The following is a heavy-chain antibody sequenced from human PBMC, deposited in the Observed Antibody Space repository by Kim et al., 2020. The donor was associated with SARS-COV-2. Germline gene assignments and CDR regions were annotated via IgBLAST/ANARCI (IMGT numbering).Heavy chain of an antibody. V-gene: IGHV3-13*01. CDR1: GFTFSSYD. CDR2: IGTAGDT. Sequence: GGSLRLSCAASGFTFSSYDMHWVRQATGKGLEWVSAIGTAGDTYYPGSVKGRFTISRENAKNSLYLQMNSLRAGDTAVYYCARGGYYDFWSGYSEVNHMDVWGKGTTVTVSS. CDR3: ARGGYYDFWSGYSEVNHMDV. D-gene: IGHD3-3*01. J-gene: IGHJ6*03.